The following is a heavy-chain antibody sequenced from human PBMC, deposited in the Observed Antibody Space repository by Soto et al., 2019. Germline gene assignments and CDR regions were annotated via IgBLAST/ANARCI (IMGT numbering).Heavy chain of an antibody. CDR1: GGSVSTGMKY. CDR3: MKAHESGDFLGMSV. Sequence: ASETLSLTCTVSGGSVSTGMKYWGWVRQPPGKALEFIGYMYKTGETLLNSPLKSRVTLSMETSKNQFSLTLSSVTAADTAVYFCMKAHESGDFLGMSVWGPGTKVTVSS. J-gene: IGHJ6*02. D-gene: IGHD3-10*01. V-gene: IGHV4-61*01. CDR2: MYKTGET.